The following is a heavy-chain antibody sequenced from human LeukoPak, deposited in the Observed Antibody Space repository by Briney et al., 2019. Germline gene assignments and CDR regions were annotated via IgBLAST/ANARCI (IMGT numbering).Heavy chain of an antibody. V-gene: IGHV3-11*01. CDR3: AISGYSGYRFDY. CDR2: ISSSGSTI. CDR1: GFTFSDYY. D-gene: IGHD5-12*01. J-gene: IGHJ4*02. Sequence: PGGSLRLSCAASGFTFSDYYMSWIRQAPGKGLEWVSCISSSGSTIYYADSVRGRLTISRDNAKNSLYLQMNSLRAEDTAVYYCAISGYSGYRFDYWGQGTLVTVSS.